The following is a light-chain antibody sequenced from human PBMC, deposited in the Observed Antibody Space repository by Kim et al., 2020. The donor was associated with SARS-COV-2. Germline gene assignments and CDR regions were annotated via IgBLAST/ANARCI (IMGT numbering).Light chain of an antibody. CDR1: SSNIASNY. V-gene: IGLV1-51*01. J-gene: IGLJ3*02. Sequence: GQKVTISCSGSSSNIASNYVSGYQQLPGTAPKLLIYDNSERPSGIPDRFSGSRSGASATLDITGLQTGDEADYYCATWDFSLSAGVFGGGTQLTVL. CDR2: DNS. CDR3: ATWDFSLSAGV.